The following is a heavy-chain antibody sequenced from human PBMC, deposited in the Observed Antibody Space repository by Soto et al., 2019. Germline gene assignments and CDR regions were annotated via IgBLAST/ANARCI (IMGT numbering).Heavy chain of an antibody. J-gene: IGHJ4*02. V-gene: IGHV4-59*01. CDR2: IYYSVRT. D-gene: IGHD5-18*01. CDR3: ARAPPSGYSYGYFDC. Sequence: PSETLSLTCTVSGGSISSYYWSWIRQPPGKGLEWIGYIYYSVRTNYNPSLKSRVTISVDTSKNQFSLKLSSVTAADTAVYYCARAPPSGYSYGYFDCWGQGTLVTVSS. CDR1: GGSISSYY.